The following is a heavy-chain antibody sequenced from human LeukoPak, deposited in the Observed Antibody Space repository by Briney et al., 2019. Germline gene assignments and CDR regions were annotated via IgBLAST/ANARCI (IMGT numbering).Heavy chain of an antibody. D-gene: IGHD6-6*01. J-gene: IGHJ4*02. CDR2: IRSKANSYAT. CDR1: GFTFSDSA. V-gene: IGHV3-73*01. CDR3: TRHSVEYHGDY. Sequence: GGSLRLSCAASGFTFSDSAMHWVHQASGKGLEWVGRIRSKANSYATAYAASVKGRFTISRDDSKNTAYLQMNSLRTEDTAVYYCTRHSVEYHGDYWGQGTLVTVSS.